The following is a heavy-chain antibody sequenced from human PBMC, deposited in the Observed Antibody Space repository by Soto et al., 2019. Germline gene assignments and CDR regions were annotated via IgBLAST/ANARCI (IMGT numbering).Heavy chain of an antibody. J-gene: IGHJ6*02. D-gene: IGHD6-13*01. CDR2: IYYSGST. V-gene: IGHV4-39*01. Sequence: SETLSLTCTVSGASISSGGYYWGWIRQPPGKGLEWIGTIYYSGSTYYNPSLKSRITISVDTSKNQFSLNLSSVTATDTAIYYWARHNPNSDSWFYYGRDVWGQGTTVTVSS. CDR1: GASISSGGYY. CDR3: ARHNPNSDSWFYYGRDV.